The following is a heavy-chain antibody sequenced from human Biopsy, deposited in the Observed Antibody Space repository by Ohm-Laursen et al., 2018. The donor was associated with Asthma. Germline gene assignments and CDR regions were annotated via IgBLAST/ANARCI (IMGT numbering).Heavy chain of an antibody. CDR1: GFTFGDYW. J-gene: IGHJ4*02. CDR3: AKDERSYYGSDSKYMQPVPLGD. D-gene: IGHD2-21*01. CDR2: IKHDGTEK. Sequence: GSLRLSCAASGFTFGDYWMSWVRQVPGKGLEWVVNIKHDGTEKNHVDSLKGRFTISRDNAKNSLYLQMNSLTAEDTAVYHCAKDERSYYGSDSKYMQPVPLGDWGQGTLVIVSA. V-gene: IGHV3-7*03.